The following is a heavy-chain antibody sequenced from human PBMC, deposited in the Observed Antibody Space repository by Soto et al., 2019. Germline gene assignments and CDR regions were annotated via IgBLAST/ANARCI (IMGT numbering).Heavy chain of an antibody. J-gene: IGHJ6*02. Sequence: SPETLSLTCAVYGGSFSGYYWSWIRQPPGKGLEWIGEINHSGSTNYNPSLKSRVTISVDTSKNQFSLKLSSVTAADTAVYYCARVFLEWFTRDYYYYGMDVWGQGTTVTVSS. D-gene: IGHD3-3*01. V-gene: IGHV4-34*01. CDR3: ARVFLEWFTRDYYYYGMDV. CDR1: GGSFSGYY. CDR2: INHSGST.